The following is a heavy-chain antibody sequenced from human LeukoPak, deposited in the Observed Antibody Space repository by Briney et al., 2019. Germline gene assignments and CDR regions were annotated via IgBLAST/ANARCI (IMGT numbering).Heavy chain of an antibody. D-gene: IGHD2-2*01. CDR3: ARVSTPDYYYMDV. CDR1: GFTFSSYS. V-gene: IGHV3-48*04. Sequence: GGSLRLSCAASGFTFSSYSMNWARQAPGKGLEWVSYISSSSSTIYYADSVKGRFTISRDNAKNSLYLQMNSLRAEDTAVYYCARVSTPDYYYMDVWGKGTTVTVSS. CDR2: ISSSSSTI. J-gene: IGHJ6*03.